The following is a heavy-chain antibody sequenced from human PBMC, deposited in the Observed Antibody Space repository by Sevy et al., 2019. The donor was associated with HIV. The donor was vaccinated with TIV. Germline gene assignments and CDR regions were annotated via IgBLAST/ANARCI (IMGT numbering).Heavy chain of an antibody. CDR3: GRDGALEIATATTSWYFDY. CDR2: ISNDGSNK. Sequence: GGSLRLSCAASGFTCSSYAMHWVRQAPGKGLEWVAVISNDGSNKYYADSVKGRFTISRDNSKNTLYLQMNSLRAEDTAVYYCGRDGALEIATATTSWYFDYRRQGTLVTVSS. D-gene: IGHD2-21*01. V-gene: IGHV3-30-3*01. CDR1: GFTCSSYA. J-gene: IGHJ4*02.